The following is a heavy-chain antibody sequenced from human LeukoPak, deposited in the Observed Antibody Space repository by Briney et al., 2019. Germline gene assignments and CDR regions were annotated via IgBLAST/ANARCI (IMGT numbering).Heavy chain of an antibody. CDR2: ISYDGSNK. J-gene: IGHJ4*02. Sequence: PGGSRRLSCASSGFTFSSYAMHWVRQAPGKGLDGVAVISYDGSNKYYADSVKGRFTISRDNSKNTLYLQMNSLRAEDTAVYYCARSYSGYDLFPCDYWGQGTLVTVSS. CDR1: GFTFSSYA. D-gene: IGHD5-12*01. V-gene: IGHV3-30*04. CDR3: ARSYSGYDLFPCDY.